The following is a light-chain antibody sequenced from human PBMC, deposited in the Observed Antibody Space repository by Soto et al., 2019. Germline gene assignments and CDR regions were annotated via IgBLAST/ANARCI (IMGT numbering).Light chain of an antibody. CDR3: QQYGSSPLFT. CDR1: QSISNY. CDR2: GAS. Sequence: TQSPSSLSASVGDRVTITCRARQSISNYLNWYQQKPGQAPRLLIFGASSRATDIPDRFGGSGSGTDFTLTISSLEPEDFAVYYCQQYGSSPLFTFGPGTKVDFK. V-gene: IGKV3-20*01. J-gene: IGKJ3*01.